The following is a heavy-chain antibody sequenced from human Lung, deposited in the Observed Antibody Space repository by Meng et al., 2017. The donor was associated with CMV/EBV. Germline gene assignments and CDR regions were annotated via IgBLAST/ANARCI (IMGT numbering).Heavy chain of an antibody. V-gene: IGHV4-59*01. J-gene: IGHJ4*02. D-gene: IGHD6-13*01. CDR3: ARGGTQISSLAVFDY. Sequence: LXXTVSGGSISIYYWSWIRQPPGKGLEWIGYIHHSGNTDYNPSLRSRVTVSLDTSNNKFSLWLRSMTAADTAVYYCARGGTQISSLAVFDYWGQGTLVTVSS. CDR1: GGSISIYY. CDR2: IHHSGNT.